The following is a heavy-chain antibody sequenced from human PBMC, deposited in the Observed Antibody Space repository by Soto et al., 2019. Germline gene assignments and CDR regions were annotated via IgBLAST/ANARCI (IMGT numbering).Heavy chain of an antibody. CDR1: GFTFSNYA. V-gene: IGHV3-23*01. D-gene: IGHD6-25*01. CDR3: ANFFVETGSNSGWPWSFHY. CDR2: ISGSGGTT. Sequence: EVQLLESGGGLVQPGRSLRLSCAASGFTFSNYAMSWVRQAPGQGLDWVSAISGSGGTTYYAGSVKGRFTIYRDNSKNTLFLQMNSLRAEDAAVYYCANFFVETGSNSGWPWSFHYWGQGTLVTVSS. J-gene: IGHJ4*02.